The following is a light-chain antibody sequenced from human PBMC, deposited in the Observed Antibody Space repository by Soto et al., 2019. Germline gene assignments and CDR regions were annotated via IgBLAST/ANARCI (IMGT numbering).Light chain of an antibody. CDR3: QQANTSHET. J-gene: IGKJ3*01. CDR1: QGISSW. Sequence: DSQMTQSPSSVSASVGARVTITCRASQGISSWLAWYQQKPGKAPKLLIYAAPRLHSGVPSRFYGSGSGTDLTLTISSLQPEDFATYYCQQANTSHETFGPGTKVENK. CDR2: AAP. V-gene: IGKV1-12*01.